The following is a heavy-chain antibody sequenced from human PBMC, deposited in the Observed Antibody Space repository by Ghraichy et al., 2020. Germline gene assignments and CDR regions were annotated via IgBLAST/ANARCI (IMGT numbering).Heavy chain of an antibody. CDR3: ARDGWIQLRGLAYYYYMDV. CDR1: GFTFSYYS. V-gene: IGHV3-33*08. CDR2: IWYDGSNK. D-gene: IGHD5-18*01. Sequence: GGSLRLSCAASGFTFSYYSMNWVRQAPGKGLEWVAVIWYDGSNKYYADSVKGRFTISRDNSKNTLYLQMNSLRAEDTAVYYCARDGWIQLRGLAYYYYMDVWGKGTTVTVSS. J-gene: IGHJ6*03.